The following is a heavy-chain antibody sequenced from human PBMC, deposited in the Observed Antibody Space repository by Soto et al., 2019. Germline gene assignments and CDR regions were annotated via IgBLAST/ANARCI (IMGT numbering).Heavy chain of an antibody. CDR2: ISAYNGNT. V-gene: IGHV1-18*01. Sequence: QVQLVQSGAEVKKAGSSVKVSCKASGYTFTSYGISWVRQAPGQGLEWMGWISAYNGNTNYAQKLQGRVTMTTDTSTSTAYIELRSLRSDDTAVYYCARDASLLKQYNWFDPWGQGTLVAVSS. CDR1: GYTFTSYG. CDR3: ARDASLLKQYNWFDP. J-gene: IGHJ5*02. D-gene: IGHD6-19*01.